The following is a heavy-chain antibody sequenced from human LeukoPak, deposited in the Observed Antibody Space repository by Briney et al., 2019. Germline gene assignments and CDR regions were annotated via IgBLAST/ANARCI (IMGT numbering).Heavy chain of an antibody. Sequence: GGSLRLSCAASGFTFSNACMSWVRQAPGKGLEWVGRIKSKTDGGTTDYAAPVKGRFTISREDSKNTRCLQMDSLKTDDTAVYYCTTAQYDYDSSGYFFDYGGQGTLVTVST. D-gene: IGHD3-22*01. CDR3: TTAQYDYDSSGYFFDY. CDR1: GFTFSNAC. CDR2: IKSKTDGGTT. V-gene: IGHV3-15*01. J-gene: IGHJ4*02.